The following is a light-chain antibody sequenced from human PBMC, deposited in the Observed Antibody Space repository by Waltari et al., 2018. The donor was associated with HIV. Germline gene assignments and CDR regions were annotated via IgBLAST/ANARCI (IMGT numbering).Light chain of an antibody. CDR2: KDT. V-gene: IGLV3-25*03. CDR1: ELPKKY. Sequence: YELTQPPSVSVSPGQTARSTCSGSELPKKYSHWFSQKPAKPPSLLIYKDTERPSGISHRFSASKSGTTVTLTINGVQAEDEADYLCQSTDRSGTCVFGGGTRLAVL. J-gene: IGLJ2*01. CDR3: QSTDRSGTCV.